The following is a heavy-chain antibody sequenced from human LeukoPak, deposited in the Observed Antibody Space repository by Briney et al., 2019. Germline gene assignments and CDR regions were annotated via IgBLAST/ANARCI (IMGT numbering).Heavy chain of an antibody. CDR2: TSGTGGST. V-gene: IGHV3-23*01. CDR3: ARGGLGWLLYSQFDY. J-gene: IGHJ4*02. D-gene: IGHD3-9*01. CDR1: GFTFSNYA. Sequence: GGSLRLSCAASGFTFSNYAMNWVRQAPGKGLEWVSATSGTGGSTYYADSVKGRFTISRDNSKKTLYLQMNSLRDEDTAVYYCARGGLGWLLYSQFDYWGQGTLVTASS.